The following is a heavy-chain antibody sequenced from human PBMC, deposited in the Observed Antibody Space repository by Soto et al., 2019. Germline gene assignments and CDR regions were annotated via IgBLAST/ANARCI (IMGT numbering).Heavy chain of an antibody. J-gene: IGHJ4*02. CDR1: GFTFSSYG. CDR2: IWYDGSNK. V-gene: IGHV3-33*01. D-gene: IGHD3-10*01. Sequence: QVQLVESGGGVVQPGRSLRLSCAASGFTFSSYGMHWVRQAPGKGLEWVAVIWYDGSNKYYADSVKGRFTISRDNSKNSVYRKMNGLRAEDTAVFSCARDYGSGFYLVYYFAYGGQGPRATV. CDR3: ARDYGSGFYLVYYFAY.